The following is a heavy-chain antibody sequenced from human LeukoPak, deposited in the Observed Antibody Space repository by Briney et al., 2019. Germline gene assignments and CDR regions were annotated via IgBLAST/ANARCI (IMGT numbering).Heavy chain of an antibody. Sequence: GASVKVSCKASGYTFTGYYMHWVRQAPGQGLEWMGRINPNSGGTNYAQKFQGRVTMTRDTSISTAYMELSRLRSDDTAVYYCARDYYYYDSSGYYHIPYYFDYWGQGTLVTVSS. J-gene: IGHJ4*02. V-gene: IGHV1-2*06. CDR2: INPNSGGT. D-gene: IGHD3-22*01. CDR3: ARDYYYYDSSGYYHIPYYFDY. CDR1: GYTFTGYY.